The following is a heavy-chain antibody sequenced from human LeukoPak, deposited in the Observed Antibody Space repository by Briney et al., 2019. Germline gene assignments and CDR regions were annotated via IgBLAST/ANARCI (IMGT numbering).Heavy chain of an antibody. CDR2: IYYDGSA. J-gene: IGHJ4*02. Sequence: GGSLRLSCAVPGFTVGTHYMSWVRQAPGKGLEWLSVIYYDGSAYYADSVEGRFTISRDNSKNTLYLQMNSLRAEDTAVYYCARGGQGYNPHDYWGQGTLVTVSS. CDR3: ARGGQGYNPHDY. D-gene: IGHD5-24*01. CDR1: GFTVGTHY. V-gene: IGHV3-53*01.